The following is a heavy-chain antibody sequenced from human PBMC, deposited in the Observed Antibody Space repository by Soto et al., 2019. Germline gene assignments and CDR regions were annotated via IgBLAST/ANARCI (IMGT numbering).Heavy chain of an antibody. V-gene: IGHV1-46*03. CDR2: INPSGGST. CDR1: GYTSTSYY. Sequence: ASVKVSCKASGYTSTSYYMHWVRQAPGQGLEWMGIINPSGGSTSYAQKFQGRVTVTRDTSTSTVYMELSSLRSEDTAVYYCALAAYDILTGYYMYNWFDPWGQGTLVTVSS. CDR3: ALAAYDILTGYYMYNWFDP. J-gene: IGHJ5*02. D-gene: IGHD3-9*01.